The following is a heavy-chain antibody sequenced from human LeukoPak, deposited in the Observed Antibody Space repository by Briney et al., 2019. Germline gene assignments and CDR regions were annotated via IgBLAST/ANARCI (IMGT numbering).Heavy chain of an antibody. V-gene: IGHV3-23*01. D-gene: IGHD6-13*01. CDR3: ANLPGYSSSWSPGFDY. CDR1: GFTFSTYG. Sequence: GGSLRLSCAASGFTFSTYGIHWVRQAPGKGLEWVSAISGSGGSTYYADSVKGRFTISRDNSKSTLYLQMNSLRAEDTAVYYCANLPGYSSSWSPGFDYWGQGTLVTVSS. J-gene: IGHJ4*02. CDR2: ISGSGGST.